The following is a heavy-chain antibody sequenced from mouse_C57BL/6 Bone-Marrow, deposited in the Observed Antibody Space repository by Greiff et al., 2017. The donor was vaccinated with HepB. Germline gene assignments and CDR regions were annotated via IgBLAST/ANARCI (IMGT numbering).Heavy chain of an antibody. V-gene: IGHV1-53*01. CDR2: INPSNGGT. D-gene: IGHD2-3*01. CDR1: GYTFTSYW. Sequence: QVQLQQPGTELVKPGASVKLSCKASGYTFTSYWMHWVKQRPGQGLEWIGNINPSNGGTNYNEKFKSKATLTVDKSSSTAYMQLSSLTSADSAVYYCARGGGYSYAMDYWGQGTSVTVSS. J-gene: IGHJ4*01. CDR3: ARGGGYSYAMDY.